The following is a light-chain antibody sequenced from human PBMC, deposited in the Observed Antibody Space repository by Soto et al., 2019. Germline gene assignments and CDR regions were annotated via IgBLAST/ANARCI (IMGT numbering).Light chain of an antibody. J-gene: IGKJ1*01. CDR3: QQYGTSSWT. V-gene: IGKV3-15*01. Sequence: EIVMTQSPATLSVSPGERATLSCRASQSVYNNLAWYQQKPGQAPRLLIYGASTRATGIPARFSGSGSGTDFTLTISRLEPEDFVVYYCQQYGTSSWTFGQGTKVDIK. CDR2: GAS. CDR1: QSVYNN.